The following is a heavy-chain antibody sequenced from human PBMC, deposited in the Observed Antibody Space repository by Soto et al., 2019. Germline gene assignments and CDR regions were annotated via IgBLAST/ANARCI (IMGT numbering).Heavy chain of an antibody. D-gene: IGHD3-16*01. J-gene: IGHJ4*01. CDR1: GFTFSAYS. Sequence: GGSLRLSCVASGFTFSAYSMNWVRQAPGKGLEWLSYISGDRAYIYYADSVRGRFTISRDNAENSLYLQMDNLRDDDTALYYCARQVYTLVTPMDFWGQGTLVTVSS. CDR3: ARQVYTLVTPMDF. CDR2: ISGDRAYI. V-gene: IGHV3-48*02.